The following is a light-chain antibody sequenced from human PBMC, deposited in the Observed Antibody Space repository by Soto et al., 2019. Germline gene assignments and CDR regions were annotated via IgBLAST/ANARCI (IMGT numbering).Light chain of an antibody. V-gene: IGKV3-20*01. CDR1: QSVRNNY. CDR2: GSS. Sequence: EVVLTQSPGTLSLSPGERATLSCRASQSVRNNYLAWYQQKPGQSPKLPIFGSSDRATGIPDRFSGSGSGTDFTLTISRLEPEDFAVYYCHQYGSSPPYTFGQGTKLEIK. CDR3: HQYGSSPPYT. J-gene: IGKJ2*01.